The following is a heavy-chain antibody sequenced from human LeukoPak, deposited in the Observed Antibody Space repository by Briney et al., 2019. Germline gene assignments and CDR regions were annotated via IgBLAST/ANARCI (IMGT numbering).Heavy chain of an antibody. CDR2: IKQDGSEK. Sequence: GGSLRLSCAASGFTFSSYWMSWVRQAPGKGLEWVANIKQDGSEKYYVDSVKGRFTISRDNAKNSPYLQMNSLRAEDTAVYYCARDLYRIVVVPHYFDYWDQGTLVTVSS. J-gene: IGHJ4*02. CDR1: GFTFSSYW. CDR3: ARDLYRIVVVPHYFDY. D-gene: IGHD3-22*01. V-gene: IGHV3-7*01.